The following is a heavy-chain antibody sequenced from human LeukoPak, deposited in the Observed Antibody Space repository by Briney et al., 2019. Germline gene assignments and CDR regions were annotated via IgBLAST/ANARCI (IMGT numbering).Heavy chain of an antibody. CDR3: ARPRGYSGYDYSWYFDL. CDR1: GFTFSSFA. V-gene: IGHV3-30*04. J-gene: IGHJ2*01. CDR2: IRYDGSNK. D-gene: IGHD5-12*01. Sequence: SGGSLRLSCAASGFTFSSFAMHWVRQAPGKGLEWVAFIRYDGSNKYYADSVKGRFTISRDNSKNTLYLQMNSLRAEDTAVYYCARPRGYSGYDYSWYFDLWGRGTLVTVSS.